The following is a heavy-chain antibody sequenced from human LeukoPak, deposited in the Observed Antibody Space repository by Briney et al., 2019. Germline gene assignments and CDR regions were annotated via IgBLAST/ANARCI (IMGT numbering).Heavy chain of an antibody. CDR3: APDHSSIL. J-gene: IGHJ4*02. CDR1: GYTFTDSY. D-gene: IGHD1-14*01. CDR2: IDPNSGGT. Sequence: ASVKVSCKASGYTFTDSYMHWVRRAPGQGLEWMGWIDPNSGGTRYAQKFQGRVTMTRDTSISTANMELSRLTSDDTAVYYCAPDHSSILWGQGTLVTVSS. V-gene: IGHV1-2*02.